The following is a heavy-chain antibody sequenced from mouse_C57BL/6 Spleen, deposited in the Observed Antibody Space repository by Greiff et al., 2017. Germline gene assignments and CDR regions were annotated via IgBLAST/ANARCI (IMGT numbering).Heavy chain of an antibody. CDR2: IYPSDSET. CDR1: GYTFTSYW. CDR3: ARKGGYAFDY. V-gene: IGHV1-61*01. Sequence: QVQLQQPGAELVRPGSSVKLSCKASGYTFTSYWMDWVQQRPGQGLEWIGNIYPSDSETHYNQKFKDKATLTVDKSSSTAYMQLSSLTSEDSAVYYCARKGGYAFDYWGQGTTLTVSS. D-gene: IGHD2-14*01. J-gene: IGHJ2*01.